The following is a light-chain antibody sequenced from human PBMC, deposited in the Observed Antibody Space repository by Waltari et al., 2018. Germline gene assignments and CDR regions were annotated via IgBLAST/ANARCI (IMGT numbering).Light chain of an antibody. V-gene: IGKV2-30*02. CDR2: EVS. J-gene: IGKJ4*01. Sequence: DVVMTQSPVSLPITPGQPASISCRSSQSLVHSNGNTYLSWYQQKPGKPPRRLIYEVSNQDSGVPDRFSGSGAGTYFTLNISRVEAEDVCPYYCGQGTHFPLTFGGGTRVDIE. CDR1: QSLVHSNGNTY. CDR3: GQGTHFPLT.